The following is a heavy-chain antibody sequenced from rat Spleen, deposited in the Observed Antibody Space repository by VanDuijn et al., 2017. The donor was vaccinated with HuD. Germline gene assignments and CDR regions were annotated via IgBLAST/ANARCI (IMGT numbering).Heavy chain of an antibody. D-gene: IGHD1-1*01. J-gene: IGHJ2*01. CDR1: GFTFNKYW. Sequence: EVQLVESGGGLVQPGRSLKLSCVASGFTFNKYWMMWIRQAPGKGLEWVASITNSGGSTYRPDSEKGRFTISRDNAKSTLYLQMNSLRSEDTATYYCIRENYYSGDYWGQGVMVTVSS. CDR2: ITNSGGST. V-gene: IGHV5-31*01. CDR3: IRENYYSGDY.